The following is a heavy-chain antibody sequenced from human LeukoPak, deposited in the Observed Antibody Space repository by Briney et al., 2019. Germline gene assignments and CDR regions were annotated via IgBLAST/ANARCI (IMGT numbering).Heavy chain of an antibody. V-gene: IGHV4-39*01. D-gene: IGHD3-3*01. J-gene: IGHJ4*02. CDR1: GGSISSSSYY. CDR3: ARHGPRFWSIYSC. Sequence: SETLSLTCTVSGGSISSSSYYWGWIRQPPGKGLEWIGSIYNSGSTYYNPSLKSRVTIFVDTSKNQFSLKLSSVTAADTAVYYCARHGPRFWSIYSCWGQGTLVTVSS. CDR2: IYNSGST.